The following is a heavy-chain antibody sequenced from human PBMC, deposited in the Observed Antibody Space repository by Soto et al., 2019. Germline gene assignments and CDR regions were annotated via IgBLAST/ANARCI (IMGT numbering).Heavy chain of an antibody. CDR2: IKQDGSEK. D-gene: IGHD6-13*01. V-gene: IGHV3-7*03. Sequence: GGSLRLSCAASGFTFSSYWMSWVRQAPGKGLEWVANIKQDGSEKYYVDSVKGRFTISRDNAKNSLYLQMNSLRSEDTAVYYCARVAAAGILDYYYYYGMDVWGQGTTVTVSS. CDR3: ARVAAAGILDYYYYYGMDV. J-gene: IGHJ6*02. CDR1: GFTFSSYW.